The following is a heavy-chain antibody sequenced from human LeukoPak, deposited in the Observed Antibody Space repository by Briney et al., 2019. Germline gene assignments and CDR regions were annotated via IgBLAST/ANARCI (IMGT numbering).Heavy chain of an antibody. CDR1: GGTFSIYA. D-gene: IGHD3-22*01. CDR3: ARVPINYDSSGYFQVGMDV. J-gene: IGHJ6*02. Sequence: GASVTVSCKASGGTFSIYAISWVRQAPGQGLVWMGRIIPIFGIANYAQKFQGRVTITADKSTSTAYMELSSLRSEDTAVYYCARVPINYDSSGYFQVGMDVWGQGTTVTVSS. V-gene: IGHV1-69*04. CDR2: IIPIFGIA.